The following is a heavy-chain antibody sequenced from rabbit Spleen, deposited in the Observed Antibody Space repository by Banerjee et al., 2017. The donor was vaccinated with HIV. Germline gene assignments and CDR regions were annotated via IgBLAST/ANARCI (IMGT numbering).Heavy chain of an antibody. CDR3: ARGYNSVLYRADL. D-gene: IGHD1-1*01. V-gene: IGHV1S45*01. Sequence: QEQLEESGGDLVKPEGSLTLTCTASGVSFSSSSYMCWVRQAPGKGLEWIGCIYNGDGSTYYASWAKGRFTITKTSSPTVTLQMTSLTAADTTTYFCARGYNSVLYRADLWGQGTLVTVS. CDR2: IYNGDGST. CDR1: GVSFSSSSY. J-gene: IGHJ4*01.